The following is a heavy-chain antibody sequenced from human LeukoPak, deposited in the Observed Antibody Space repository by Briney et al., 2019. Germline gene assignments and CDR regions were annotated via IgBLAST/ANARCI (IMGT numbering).Heavy chain of an antibody. Sequence: PGGSLRLSCAASGFTFSSYWMSRVRQAPGKGLEWVANIKQDGSEKYYVDSVKGRFTISRDNAKNSLYLQMNSLRAEDTAVYYCANWGAMVRGVTITPDFDYWGQGTLVTVSS. D-gene: IGHD3-10*01. J-gene: IGHJ4*02. V-gene: IGHV3-7*01. CDR3: ANWGAMVRGVTITPDFDY. CDR2: IKQDGSEK. CDR1: GFTFSSYW.